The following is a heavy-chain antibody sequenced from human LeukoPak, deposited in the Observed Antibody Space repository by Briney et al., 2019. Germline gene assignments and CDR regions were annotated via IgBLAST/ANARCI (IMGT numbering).Heavy chain of an antibody. Sequence: GESPKISCKGSGYSFTSYGIGWVRQMPGKGLEWMGIIYPGDSDTRYSPSFQGQVTISADKSISTAYLQWSSPKASDTAMYYCARRSAFEGILDYWGQGTLVTVPS. CDR2: IYPGDSDT. CDR3: ARRSAFEGILDY. J-gene: IGHJ4*02. D-gene: IGHD3-3*02. V-gene: IGHV5-51*01. CDR1: GYSFTSYG.